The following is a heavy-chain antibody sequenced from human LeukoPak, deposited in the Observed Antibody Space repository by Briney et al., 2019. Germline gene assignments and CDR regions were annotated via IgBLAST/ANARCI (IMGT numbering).Heavy chain of an antibody. J-gene: IGHJ3*02. CDR3: ARDRDGDYGSGAFDI. D-gene: IGHD4-17*01. V-gene: IGHV3-30-3*01. Sequence: GGSLRLSCAAPGFTFSSHAMHWVRQAPGKGLEWVAVISYDGSNKYYADSVKGRFTISRDNSKNTLYLQMNSLRAEDTAVYYCARDRDGDYGSGAFDIWGQGTMVTVSS. CDR2: ISYDGSNK. CDR1: GFTFSSHA.